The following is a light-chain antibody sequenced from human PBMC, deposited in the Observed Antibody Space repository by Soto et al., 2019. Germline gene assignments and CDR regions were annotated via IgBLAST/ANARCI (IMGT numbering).Light chain of an antibody. CDR2: AAS. Sequence: DIQMTQSPSSLSASVGDRVTMTCRASQGISNSLAWYQQKSGKVPNLLIYAASTLQSGVSSRFSGSGSGTDFTLTISSLQPEDVATYYCQKYNSASLTFGGGTKVEIK. CDR3: QKYNSASLT. J-gene: IGKJ4*01. CDR1: QGISNS. V-gene: IGKV1-27*01.